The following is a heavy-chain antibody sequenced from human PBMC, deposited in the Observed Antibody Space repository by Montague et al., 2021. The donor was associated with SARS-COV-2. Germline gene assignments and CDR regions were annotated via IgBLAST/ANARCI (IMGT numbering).Heavy chain of an antibody. D-gene: IGHD2-15*01. CDR3: VRERECSGGSCYGPDDDAFDI. J-gene: IGHJ3*02. Sequence: SETLSLTYAVYGGSSNGYYWNWIRQPPGKGLEWIGEISDIGSTTYNPSLESRLTTSVDRSKNQFSLRLTSVTAADTAVYYCVRERECSGGSCYGPDDDAFDIWGQGTVVTVSS. CDR2: ISDIGST. V-gene: IGHV4-34*01. CDR1: GGSSNGYY.